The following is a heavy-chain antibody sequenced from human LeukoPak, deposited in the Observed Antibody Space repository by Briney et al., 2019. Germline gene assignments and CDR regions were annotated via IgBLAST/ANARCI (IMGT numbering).Heavy chain of an antibody. Sequence: ASVKVSCKASAYTLTSDNRHWVRQAPGQGLEWMGLIRPSGGSTIYAQKFQGRATMTTDTSTSTVYMELSSLRSEDTAMYYCASSMGVGGGDCYHHWGQGIPVTVSS. CDR3: ASSMGVGGGDCYHH. J-gene: IGHJ5*02. D-gene: IGHD2-21*02. CDR1: AYTLTSDN. V-gene: IGHV1-46*01. CDR2: IRPSGGST.